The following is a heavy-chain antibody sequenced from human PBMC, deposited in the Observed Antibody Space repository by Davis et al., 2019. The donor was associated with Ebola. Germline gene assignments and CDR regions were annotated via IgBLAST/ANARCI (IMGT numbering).Heavy chain of an antibody. V-gene: IGHV3-53*01. CDR1: GFTVSSNY. Sequence: GESLKISCAASGFTVSSNYMSWVRQAPGKGLEWVSVIYSGGSTYYADSVKGRFTISRDNSKNTLYLQMNSLRDEDTAVYYCARNPKVAVAPPNLGQGTLVTVSS. CDR3: ARNPKVAVAPPN. J-gene: IGHJ4*02. CDR2: IYSGGST. D-gene: IGHD6-19*01.